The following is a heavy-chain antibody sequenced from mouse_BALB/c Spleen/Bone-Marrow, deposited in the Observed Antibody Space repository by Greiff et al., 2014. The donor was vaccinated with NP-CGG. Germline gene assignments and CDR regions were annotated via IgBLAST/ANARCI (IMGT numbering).Heavy chain of an antibody. D-gene: IGHD2-10*02. V-gene: IGHV1-4*01. J-gene: IGHJ3*01. Sequence: QVQLKQSGAELVRPGASVKMSCKASGYTFTSYTMHWVKQRPGQGLEWIGYINPSSGYTNYNQKFKDKATLTADKSSSTAYMQLSSLTSEDSAVCYCAREGYGNYAYWGQGTLVTVSA. CDR1: GYTFTSYT. CDR3: AREGYGNYAY. CDR2: INPSSGYT.